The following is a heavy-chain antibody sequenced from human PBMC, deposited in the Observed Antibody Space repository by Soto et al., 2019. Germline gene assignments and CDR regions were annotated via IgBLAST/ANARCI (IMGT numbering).Heavy chain of an antibody. Sequence: EVQLLESGGGLVQPGESLRLSCAASGFTFSRFAMSWVRQAPGKGLDWVSAISASGGSTYYADSVKGRFTISRDNSKNPLYLQMNSLRAEDTAVYYCAKVGPWAELKPSLDWFDPWGQGTLVTVSS. CDR3: AKVGPWAELKPSLDWFDP. J-gene: IGHJ5*02. V-gene: IGHV3-23*01. D-gene: IGHD1-1*01. CDR1: GFTFSRFA. CDR2: ISASGGST.